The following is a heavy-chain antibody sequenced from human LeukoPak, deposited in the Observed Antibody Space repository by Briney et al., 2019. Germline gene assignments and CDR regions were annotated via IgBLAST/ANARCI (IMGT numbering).Heavy chain of an antibody. CDR2: IYSGGST. V-gene: IGHV3-53*01. J-gene: IGHJ4*02. D-gene: IGHD2-21*02. Sequence: GGSLRLSCAASGFTFSSYSMNWVRQAPGKGLEWVSVIYSGGSTYYADSVKGRFTISRDNSKNTLYLQMNSLRAEDTAVYYCARGTADVDYWGQGTLVTVSS. CDR1: GFTFSSYS. CDR3: ARGTADVDY.